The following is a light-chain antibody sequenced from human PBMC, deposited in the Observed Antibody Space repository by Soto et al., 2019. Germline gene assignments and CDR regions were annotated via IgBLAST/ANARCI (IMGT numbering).Light chain of an antibody. CDR1: SGHSSYA. Sequence: QPVLTQSPSASASLGASVKLTCTLSSGHSSYAIAWHQQQPEKGPRYLMKLNSDGSHSKGDGIPDRFSGSSSGAERYLTISSLQSEDEADYSCQTWGTGLAVFGGGTQLTVL. J-gene: IGLJ7*01. CDR2: LNSDGSH. V-gene: IGLV4-69*01. CDR3: QTWGTGLAV.